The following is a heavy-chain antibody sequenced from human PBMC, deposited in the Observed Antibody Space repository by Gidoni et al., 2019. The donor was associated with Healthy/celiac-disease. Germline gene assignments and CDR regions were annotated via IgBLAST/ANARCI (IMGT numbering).Heavy chain of an antibody. CDR3: ARYNYYDSSGYYAHFGY. V-gene: IGHV4-34*01. J-gene: IGHJ4*02. Sequence: QVQLQQWGAGLLKPPETLSLTCAVSVGSFSGYYWSWIRQPPGKGLEWIGEITHSGSTNYNPSLKSRVTISVDTSKNQFSLKLSSVTAADTAVYYCARYNYYDSSGYYAHFGYWGQGTLVTVSS. CDR2: ITHSGST. CDR1: VGSFSGYY. D-gene: IGHD3-22*01.